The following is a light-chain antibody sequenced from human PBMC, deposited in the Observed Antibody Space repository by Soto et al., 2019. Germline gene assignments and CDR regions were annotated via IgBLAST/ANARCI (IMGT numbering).Light chain of an antibody. CDR1: SSDVGGYNY. CDR2: DVT. V-gene: IGLV2-11*01. Sequence: SALTQPRSVSGSPGQSVAISCAGTSSDVGGYNYVSWYRQHPGKAPKLMIYDVTKRPSGVPDRFSGSKSGNTASLTISGLQAEDEADYYCNSYAGSYTLYVFGPATKATVL. J-gene: IGLJ1*01. CDR3: NSYAGSYTLYV.